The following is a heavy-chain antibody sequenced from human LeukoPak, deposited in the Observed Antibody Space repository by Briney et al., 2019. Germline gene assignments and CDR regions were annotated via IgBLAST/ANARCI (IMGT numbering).Heavy chain of an antibody. CDR1: GFTFSSYA. CDR3: AKEYDSSGLLRGPYYFDY. J-gene: IGHJ4*02. CDR2: ISGSGGST. D-gene: IGHD3-22*01. V-gene: IGHV3-23*01. Sequence: GGSLRLSCAASGFTFSSYAMSWVRQAPGKGLERVSVISGSGGSTYYADSVKGRFTISRDNSKNTLYLQMNSLRAEDTAVYYCAKEYDSSGLLRGPYYFDYWGQGTLVTVSS.